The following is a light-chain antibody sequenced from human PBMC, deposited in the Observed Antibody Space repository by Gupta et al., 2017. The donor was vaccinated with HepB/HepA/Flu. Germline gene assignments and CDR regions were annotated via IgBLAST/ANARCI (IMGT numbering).Light chain of an antibody. CDR2: ENN. Sequence: QSVLTQPPSVSAAPGPAVTVSCSGSSANIGNNYVSWYQQLPGTAPKLLIYENNKRPSGIPDRFSGSKSGTSATLGITGLQTGDEADYYCETWDSGLSAGVFGTGTKVTVL. CDR3: ETWDSGLSAGV. V-gene: IGLV1-51*02. CDR1: SANIGNNY. J-gene: IGLJ1*01.